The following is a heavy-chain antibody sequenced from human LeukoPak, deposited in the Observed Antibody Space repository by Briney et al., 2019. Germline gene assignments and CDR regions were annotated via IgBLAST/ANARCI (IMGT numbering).Heavy chain of an antibody. CDR3: SRDRDYAFYY. J-gene: IGHJ4*02. CDR2: INRISNII. Sequence: GGSLRLSCAASVFTFSGYSMNWLRQAPGTGLEWVSYINRISNIIDYADSVKGRFTISTDNAKNSLYLQEKRMGEEITAMYCWSRDRDYAFYYWGQGTLVTVSS. D-gene: IGHD4-17*01. V-gene: IGHV3-48*02. CDR1: VFTFSGYS.